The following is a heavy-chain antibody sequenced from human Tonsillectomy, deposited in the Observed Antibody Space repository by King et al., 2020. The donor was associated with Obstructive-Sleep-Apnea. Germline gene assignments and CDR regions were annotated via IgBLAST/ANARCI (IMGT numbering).Heavy chain of an antibody. V-gene: IGHV3-9*01. D-gene: IGHD3-16*01. CDR2: INWNSGII. J-gene: IGHJ4*02. Sequence: VQLVESGGGLVQPGRSLRLSCAASGFTFDDYALHWVRQAPGKGLEWVSGINWNSGIIGYADSVKGRFAISRDNAKNSLYLHMNSLRVEDTAFYYCAKALFFPLEGPTEYYFDYWGQGTLVTVSS. CDR3: AKALFFPLEGPTEYYFDY. CDR1: GFTFDDYA.